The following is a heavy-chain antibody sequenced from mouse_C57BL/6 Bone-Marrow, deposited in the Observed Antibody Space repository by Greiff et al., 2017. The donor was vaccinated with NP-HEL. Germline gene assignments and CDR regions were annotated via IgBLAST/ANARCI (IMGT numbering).Heavy chain of an antibody. Sequence: VQLQQSGPVLVKPGASVKMSCKASGYTFTDYYMNWVKQSHGKSLEWIGVINPYNGGTSYNQKFKGKATLTVDKSSSTAYMELNSLTSEDSAVYYCASQGTVVAYYYAMDYWGQGTSVTVSS. CDR1: GYTFTDYY. D-gene: IGHD1-1*01. CDR2: INPYNGGT. J-gene: IGHJ4*01. CDR3: ASQGTVVAYYYAMDY. V-gene: IGHV1-19*01.